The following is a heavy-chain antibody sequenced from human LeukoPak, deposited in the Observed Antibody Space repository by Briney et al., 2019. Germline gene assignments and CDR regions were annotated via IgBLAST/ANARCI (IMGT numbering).Heavy chain of an antibody. CDR3: ARVGARSRNWFDP. CDR2: INPNSGGT. J-gene: IGHJ5*02. Sequence: ASVKVSCKASGYTFTGYYMHWVRQAPGQGLEWMGWINPNSGGTNYAQKFQGRVTMTRDTSISTAYMELSRLRSDDTAVYYCARVGARSRNWFDPWGQGTLVTVSS. V-gene: IGHV1-2*02. D-gene: IGHD3-3*01. CDR1: GYTFTGYY.